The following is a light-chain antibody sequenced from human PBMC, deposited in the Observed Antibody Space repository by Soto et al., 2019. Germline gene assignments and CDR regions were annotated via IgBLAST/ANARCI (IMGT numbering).Light chain of an antibody. Sequence: DIQMTQSPSSLSASVGDRVTITCRASQGISNYLVWYQQKPGKVPRLLIYAASILQLGVPSRFSGSGSGTNFTLTISSLQHEDVATYYYQKYNNVPSTFGLGTRLEIK. V-gene: IGKV1-27*01. CDR3: QKYNNVPST. CDR1: QGISNY. J-gene: IGKJ5*01. CDR2: AAS.